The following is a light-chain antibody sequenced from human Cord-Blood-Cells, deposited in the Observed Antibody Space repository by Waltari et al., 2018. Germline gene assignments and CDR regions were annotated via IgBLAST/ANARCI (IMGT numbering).Light chain of an antibody. V-gene: IGLV3-19*01. Sequence: SELTQDPAVSVPLGQTVRITCQGDSLSSYYASWYQQTPGQPPVLVIYGKNNRPSGIPDQISGSSSGNTASLTITGAQAEDEADYYCNSRDSSSNPVVFGGGTKLTVL. CDR1: SLSSYY. CDR3: NSRDSSSNPVV. J-gene: IGLJ2*01. CDR2: GKN.